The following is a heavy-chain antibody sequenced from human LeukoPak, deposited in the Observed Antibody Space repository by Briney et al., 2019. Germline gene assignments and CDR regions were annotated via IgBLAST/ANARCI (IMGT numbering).Heavy chain of an antibody. CDR3: ARGSSGWENDAFDI. CDR1: GGSISSYY. Sequence: TASETLSLTCTVSGGSISSYYWSWIRQPPGKGLEWIGYIYYSGSTNYNPSLKSRVTISVDTSKNQFSLKLGSVTAADTAVYYCARGSSGWENDAFDIWGQGTMVTVSS. D-gene: IGHD6-19*01. CDR2: IYYSGST. V-gene: IGHV4-59*01. J-gene: IGHJ3*02.